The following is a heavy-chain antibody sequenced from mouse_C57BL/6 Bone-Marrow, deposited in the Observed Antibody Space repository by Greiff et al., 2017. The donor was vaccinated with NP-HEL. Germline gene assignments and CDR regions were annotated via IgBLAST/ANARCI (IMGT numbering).Heavy chain of an antibody. D-gene: IGHD1-1*01. CDR3: ARKIYYYGSSYWYFDV. Sequence: VQLQQPGAELVRPGTSVKLSCKASGYTFTSYWMHWVKQRPGQGLEWIGVIDPSDSYTNYNQKFKGKATLTVDTSSSTAYMQLSSLTSEDSAVYYCARKIYYYGSSYWYFDVWGTGTTVTVSS. CDR1: GYTFTSYW. V-gene: IGHV1-59*01. J-gene: IGHJ1*03. CDR2: IDPSDSYT.